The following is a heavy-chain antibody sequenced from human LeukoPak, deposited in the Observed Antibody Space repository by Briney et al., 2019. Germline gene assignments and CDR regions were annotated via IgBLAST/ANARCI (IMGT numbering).Heavy chain of an antibody. J-gene: IGHJ4*02. CDR2: INPDSGGT. CDR1: GYTFTGYY. CDR3: ARLNIPMGTFDY. Sequence: ATVKVSCKASGYTFTGYYMHWVRQAPGQGLEWMGWINPDSGGTNYAQKFQGRVTMTRDTSISTAYMELSRLTSDDTAVYFCARLNIPMGTFDYWGQGTLVTVSS. V-gene: IGHV1-2*02. D-gene: IGHD2-2*02.